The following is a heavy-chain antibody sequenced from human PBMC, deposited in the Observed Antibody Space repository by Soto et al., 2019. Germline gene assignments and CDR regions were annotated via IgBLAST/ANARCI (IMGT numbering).Heavy chain of an antibody. V-gene: IGHV1-18*01. CDR2: ISAYNGNT. D-gene: IGHD5-12*01. CDR1: GYTFTSYV. CDR3: ARDSVDIVATTIYYYYMDF. J-gene: IGHJ6*03. Sequence: ASVKVSCKASGYTFTSYVISWVRQAPGQGLEWMGWISAYNGNTNYAQKLQGRVTMTTDTSTSTAYMELRSLRSDDTAVYYCARDSVDIVATTIYYYYMDFWGKGTTVTVSS.